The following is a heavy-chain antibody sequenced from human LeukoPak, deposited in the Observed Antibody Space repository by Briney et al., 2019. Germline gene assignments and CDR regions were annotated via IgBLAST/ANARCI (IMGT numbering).Heavy chain of an antibody. D-gene: IGHD3-10*01. Sequence: PSETLSLTCTVSGYSISSGYYWGWIRQPPGKGLEWIGNIYHSGSTYYNPSLKSRVTISVDTSKNQFSLKLSSVTAADTAVYYCARVPDYGSGSSLPFDPWGQGTLVTVSS. J-gene: IGHJ5*02. CDR2: IYHSGST. V-gene: IGHV4-38-2*02. CDR1: GYSISSGYY. CDR3: ARVPDYGSGSSLPFDP.